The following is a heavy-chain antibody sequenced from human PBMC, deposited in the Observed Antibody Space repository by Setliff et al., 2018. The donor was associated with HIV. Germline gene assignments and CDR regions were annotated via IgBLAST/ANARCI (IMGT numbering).Heavy chain of an antibody. V-gene: IGHV4-39*07. D-gene: IGHD3-10*01. CDR1: GGSISSSNYY. CDR2: VFYSGNT. CDR3: ARDTLTMVRGVMFVPTESYLGMDV. J-gene: IGHJ6*02. Sequence: PSETLSLTCTVSGGSISSSNYYWGWIRQSPGKGLEWIGSVFYSGNTYYNPSLKTRVTIPVNTYKNQFSLTLRSVTAADTAVYYCARDTLTMVRGVMFVPTESYLGMDVWGQGTTVTVSS.